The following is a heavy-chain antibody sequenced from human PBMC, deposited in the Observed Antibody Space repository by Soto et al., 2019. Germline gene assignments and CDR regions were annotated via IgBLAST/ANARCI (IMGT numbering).Heavy chain of an antibody. CDR3: AKDPATYYYGSGGYFLDH. Sequence: GGSLRLSCAACGFTFSSYGMHWVRQAPGKGLEWVAVISYDGSNKYYADSVKGRFTISRDNSKNTLYLQMNSLRAEDTAVYYCAKDPATYYYGSGGYFLDHWGQGTLVTVSS. D-gene: IGHD3-10*01. CDR2: ISYDGSNK. V-gene: IGHV3-30*18. J-gene: IGHJ4*02. CDR1: GFTFSSYG.